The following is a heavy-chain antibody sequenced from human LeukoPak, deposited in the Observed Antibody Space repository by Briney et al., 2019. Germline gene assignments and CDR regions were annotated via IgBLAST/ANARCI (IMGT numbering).Heavy chain of an antibody. J-gene: IGHJ6*03. CDR2: IYSGGST. CDR3: ARGEYCSSTSCYLGYYYYYYYMDV. D-gene: IGHD2-2*01. CDR1: GFTVSSNY. Sequence: GGSLRLSCAASGFTVSSNYMSWVRQAPGKGLEWVSVIYSGGSTYYADSVKGRFTISRDNSKNTLYLQMNSLRAEDTAVYYCARGEYCSSTSCYLGYYYYYYYMDVWGKGTTVTVSS. V-gene: IGHV3-66*01.